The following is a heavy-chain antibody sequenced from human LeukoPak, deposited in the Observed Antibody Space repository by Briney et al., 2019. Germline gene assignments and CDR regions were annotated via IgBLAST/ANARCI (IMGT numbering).Heavy chain of an antibody. CDR1: GFTFSSYA. Sequence: GGSLRLSCAASGFTFSSYAMSWVRQAPGKGLEWVSAISGSGGSTYYADSVKGRFTIPRDNSKNTLYVQMNSLRAEDTAVYYCARYGFSTVWQGGWHAFDIWGQGTVVTVSS. CDR3: ARYGFSTVWQGGWHAFDI. CDR2: ISGSGGST. V-gene: IGHV3-23*01. D-gene: IGHD6-13*01. J-gene: IGHJ3*02.